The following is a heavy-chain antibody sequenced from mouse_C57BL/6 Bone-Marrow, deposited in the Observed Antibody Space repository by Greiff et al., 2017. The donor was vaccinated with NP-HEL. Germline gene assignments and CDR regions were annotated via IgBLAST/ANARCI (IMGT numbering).Heavy chain of an antibody. D-gene: IGHD1-1*01. Sequence: VQLQQSGAELVRPGASVKLSCTASGFNITDDYMHWVKQRPEQGLEWIGWIDPENGDTEYASKFQGKATITADTSSNTAYLQLSSLTSEDTAVYYCTTRIPITTVVATGYFDYWGQGTTLTVSS. CDR1: GFNITDDY. CDR2: IDPENGDT. J-gene: IGHJ2*01. V-gene: IGHV14-4*01. CDR3: TTRIPITTVVATGYFDY.